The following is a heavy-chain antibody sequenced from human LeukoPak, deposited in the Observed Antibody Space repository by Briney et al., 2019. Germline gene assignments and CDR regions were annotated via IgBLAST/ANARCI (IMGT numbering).Heavy chain of an antibody. Sequence: GGSLRLSCTTPKFNFHTYGLTWVRQAPGKGLEWVSAISGSGGSTYYADSVKGRFTISRDNSKNTLYLQMNSLRAEDTAVYYCAKDKDIVVVVAAYGGYFDYWGQGTLVTVSS. CDR3: AKDKDIVVVVAAYGGYFDY. CDR1: KFNFHTYG. V-gene: IGHV3-23*01. D-gene: IGHD2-15*01. J-gene: IGHJ4*02. CDR2: ISGSGGST.